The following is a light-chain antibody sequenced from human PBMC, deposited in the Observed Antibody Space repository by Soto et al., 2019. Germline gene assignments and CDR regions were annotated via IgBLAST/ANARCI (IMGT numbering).Light chain of an antibody. CDR3: ASYTSSSTSVI. CDR1: SSDVGGYKY. V-gene: IGLV2-14*01. J-gene: IGLJ2*01. Sequence: QSVLTQPASVSGSPGQSITISCTGTSSDVGGYKYVSWYQQHPDKAPKLIIFEVSNRPSRISSRFSGSKSGNTASLTISGLQAEDEADYYCASYTSSSTSVIFGRGTKLTVL. CDR2: EVS.